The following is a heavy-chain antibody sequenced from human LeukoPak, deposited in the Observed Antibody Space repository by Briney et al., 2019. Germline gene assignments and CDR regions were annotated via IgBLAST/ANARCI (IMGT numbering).Heavy chain of an antibody. CDR3: ARDGRAVAGNGGVDAFDI. Sequence: PGGSLRLSCAASGFSFSDYYMSWIRQTPEEGLEWLSYISSSSDYKNYADSLKGRFTISRDNAKNSVYLQMNSLRAEDTAVYYCARDGRAVAGNGGVDAFDIWGQGTMVTVSS. CDR2: ISSSSDYK. CDR1: GFSFSDYY. V-gene: IGHV3-11*06. D-gene: IGHD6-19*01. J-gene: IGHJ3*02.